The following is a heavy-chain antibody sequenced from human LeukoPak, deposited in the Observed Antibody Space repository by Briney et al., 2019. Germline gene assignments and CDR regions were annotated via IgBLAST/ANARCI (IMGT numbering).Heavy chain of an antibody. CDR2: ISAYNGNT. CDR1: GYTFTSYG. D-gene: IGHD3-22*01. J-gene: IGHJ4*02. Sequence: ASVKVSCKASGYTFTSYGISWVRQAPGQGLEWMGWISAYNGNTNYAQKLQGRVTMTTDTSTSTAYMELRRLRSDDTAVYYCARSSQMYYYDSSDYWGQGTLVTVSS. CDR3: ARSSQMYYYDSSDY. V-gene: IGHV1-18*01.